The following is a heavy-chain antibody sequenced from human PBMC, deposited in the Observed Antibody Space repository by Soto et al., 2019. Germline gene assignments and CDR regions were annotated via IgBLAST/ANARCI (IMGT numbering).Heavy chain of an antibody. V-gene: IGHV1-8*01. D-gene: IGHD1-1*01. CDR1: GYTFTSYD. J-gene: IGHJ6*02. CDR2: MNPNSGNT. Sequence: QVQLVQSGAEVKKPGASVKVSCKASGYTFTSYDINWVRQATGQGPEWMGWMNPNSGNTGYAQKFQGRVTMTRNTSISTAYMELSSLRSEATAVYYCARERTGTTSMDVWGQGTTVTVSS. CDR3: ARERTGTTSMDV.